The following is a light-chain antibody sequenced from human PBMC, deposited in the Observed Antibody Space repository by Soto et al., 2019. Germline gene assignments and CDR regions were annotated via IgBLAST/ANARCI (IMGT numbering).Light chain of an antibody. CDR3: QAWDTGTVV. J-gene: IGLJ2*01. V-gene: IGLV3-1*01. CDR1: KLGDRY. Sequence: SYELTQPPSVSVSPGQTASIPCSGDKLGDRYACWYQQRPGQSPVLVIYQDTKRPSGIPERFSGSNFGNTATLTISGTQAVDEADYYCQAWDTGTVVFGEGTKLTVL. CDR2: QDT.